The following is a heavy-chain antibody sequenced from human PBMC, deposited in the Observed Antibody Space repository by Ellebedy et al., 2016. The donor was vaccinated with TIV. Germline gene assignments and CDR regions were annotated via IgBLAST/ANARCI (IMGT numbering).Heavy chain of an antibody. D-gene: IGHD2-8*02. CDR1: GFTFRSHG. V-gene: IGHV3-33*01. CDR2: IWNDGSND. CDR3: ARGNTYWWGDY. Sequence: PEGSLRLSCAASGFTFRSHGMHWVRQAPGKGLEWVSYIWNDGSNDYYADSVKGRFTVSRDNSKNTLYLQMNTLRAEDTAVYYCARGNTYWWGDYWGQGTLVTVSS. J-gene: IGHJ4*02.